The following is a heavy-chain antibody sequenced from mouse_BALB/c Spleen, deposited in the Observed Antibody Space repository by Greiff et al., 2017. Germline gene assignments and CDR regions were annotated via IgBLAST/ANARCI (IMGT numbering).Heavy chain of an antibody. CDR2: ISSGGSYT. V-gene: IGHV5-6*01. Sequence: EVKLMESGGDLVKPGGSLKLSCAASGFTFSSYGMSWVRQTPDKRLEWVATISSGGSYTYYPDSVKGRFTISRDNAKNTLYLQMSSLKSEDTAMYYCARQYGNSSGYAMDYWGQGTSVTVSS. D-gene: IGHD2-10*02. J-gene: IGHJ4*01. CDR1: GFTFSSYG. CDR3: ARQYGNSSGYAMDY.